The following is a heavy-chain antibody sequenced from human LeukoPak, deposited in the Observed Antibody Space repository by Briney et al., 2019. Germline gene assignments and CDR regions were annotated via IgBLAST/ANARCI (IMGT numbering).Heavy chain of an antibody. CDR2: IQSETAGGTT. Sequence: GGSLRLSCAASGFTFSNAWMSWVRQAPGKGLEWVGRIQSETAGGTTEYAAPVKGRFTISRDDSKTTLYMQMNSLKTEDTAAYYCTTEDYDSGGYFAYYFNYWGQGTLVTVSA. CDR3: TTEDYDSGGYFAYYFNY. CDR1: GFTFSNAW. J-gene: IGHJ4*02. V-gene: IGHV3-15*01. D-gene: IGHD3-22*01.